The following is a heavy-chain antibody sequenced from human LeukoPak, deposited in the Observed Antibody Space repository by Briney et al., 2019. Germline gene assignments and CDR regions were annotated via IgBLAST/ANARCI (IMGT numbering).Heavy chain of an antibody. CDR1: GFTFSSYG. D-gene: IGHD6-13*01. J-gene: IGHJ6*02. V-gene: IGHV3-30*18. Sequence: GGSLRLSCAASGFTFSSYGMHRVRQAPGKGLEWVAVISYDGSNKYYADSVKGRFTISRDNSKNTLYLQMNSLRAEDTAVYYCAKDIAAAENGMDVWGQGTTVTVTS. CDR2: ISYDGSNK. CDR3: AKDIAAAENGMDV.